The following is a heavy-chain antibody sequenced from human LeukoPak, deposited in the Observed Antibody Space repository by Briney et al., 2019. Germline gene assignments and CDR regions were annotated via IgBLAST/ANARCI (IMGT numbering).Heavy chain of an antibody. CDR2: ISYDGSNK. CDR1: GFTFSSYA. CDR3: ARDGCSSTSCYVPPPY. D-gene: IGHD2-2*01. Sequence: GRSLRLSCAASGFTFSSYAMHWVRQAPDKGLEWVAVISYDGSNKYYADSVKGRFTISRDNSKNTLYLQMNSLRAEDTAVYYCARDGCSSTSCYVPPPYWGQGTLVTVSS. J-gene: IGHJ4*02. V-gene: IGHV3-30*04.